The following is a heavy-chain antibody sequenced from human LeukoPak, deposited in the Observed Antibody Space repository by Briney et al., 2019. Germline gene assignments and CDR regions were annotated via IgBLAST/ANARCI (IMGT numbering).Heavy chain of an antibody. CDR3: ATNVPGTTYFDP. CDR2: INHSGST. J-gene: IGHJ4*02. V-gene: IGHV4-34*01. CDR1: GDSFSGYY. D-gene: IGHD1-14*01. Sequence: PSETLSLTCAVYGDSFSGYYWIWIRQPPGKGLEWIGEINHSGSTNYNPSLKSRVTISVDTSKNQFSLNLTSVTAANTAIYYCATNVPGTTYFDPWGQGTLVTVSS.